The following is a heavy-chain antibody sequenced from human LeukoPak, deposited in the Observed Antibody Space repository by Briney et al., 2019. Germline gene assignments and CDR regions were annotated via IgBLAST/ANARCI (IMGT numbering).Heavy chain of an antibody. CDR1: GFTFSSYG. D-gene: IGHD3-10*01. V-gene: IGHV3-30*02. Sequence: GGSLRLSCAASGFTFSSYGMHWVRQAPGKGLEWVAFIRYDGSNKYYADSVKGRFTISRDNSKNTLYLQMNSLRAEDTAVYYCAKDHRGWFGELYPDYWGQGTLVTVSS. J-gene: IGHJ4*02. CDR2: IRYDGSNK. CDR3: AKDHRGWFGELYPDY.